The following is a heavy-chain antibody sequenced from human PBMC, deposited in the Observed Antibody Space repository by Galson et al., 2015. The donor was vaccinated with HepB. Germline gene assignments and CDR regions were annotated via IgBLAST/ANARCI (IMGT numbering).Heavy chain of an antibody. CDR1: GFTFSSYS. CDR3: ARADWNDCCDY. J-gene: IGHJ4*02. D-gene: IGHD1-1*01. Sequence: SLRLSCAASGFTFSSYSMNWVRQAPGKGLEWVSSISSSSSYIYYADSVKGRFTISRDNAKSSLYLQMNSLRAEDTAVYYCARADWNDCCDYWGQGTLVTVSS. CDR2: ISSSSSYI. V-gene: IGHV3-21*01.